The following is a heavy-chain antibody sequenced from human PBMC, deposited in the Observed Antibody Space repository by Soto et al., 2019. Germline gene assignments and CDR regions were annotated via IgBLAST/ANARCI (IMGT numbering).Heavy chain of an antibody. J-gene: IGHJ5*02. V-gene: IGHV1-18*01. D-gene: IGHD2-2*01. Sequence: QVQLVQSGAEVKKPGASVRVSCKASGYTFTTYGISWVRQAPGQGLEWMGWISTYNGDTNYAQKLQGRVTMTTDTSTSAAYMELRSLRSDDTAVYYCARPYCSTISCHNWSDPWRQGTLLTVSS. CDR2: ISTYNGDT. CDR1: GYTFTTYG. CDR3: ARPYCSTISCHNWSDP.